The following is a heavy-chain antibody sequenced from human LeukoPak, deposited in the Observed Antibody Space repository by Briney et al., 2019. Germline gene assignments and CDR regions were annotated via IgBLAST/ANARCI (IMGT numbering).Heavy chain of an antibody. CDR3: ARFLSTGTEDEWFDP. D-gene: IGHD1-1*01. J-gene: IGHJ5*02. Sequence: SETLSLTCTVSGGSISSYYWSWIRQPAGKGLEWIGRIYTSGSTNYNPSLKSRVTMSVDTSKNQFSLKLSSVTAADTAVYYCARFLSTGTEDEWFDPWGQGTLVTVSS. CDR2: IYTSGST. CDR1: GGSISSYY. V-gene: IGHV4-4*07.